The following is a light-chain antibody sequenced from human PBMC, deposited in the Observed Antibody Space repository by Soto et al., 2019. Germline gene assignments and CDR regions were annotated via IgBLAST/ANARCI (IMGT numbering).Light chain of an antibody. V-gene: IGKV3D-15*01. CDR2: GAS. CDR1: QSVSSS. Sequence: VLTQSPGTLSLSPGERATLSCRASQSVSSSFLAWYQQKPGQAPRLLIYGASTRASGIPARFSGSGSGTEFTLTISSLQSEDFAVYYCQQYNNWPPWTFGQGTKVDI. J-gene: IGKJ1*01. CDR3: QQYNNWPPWT.